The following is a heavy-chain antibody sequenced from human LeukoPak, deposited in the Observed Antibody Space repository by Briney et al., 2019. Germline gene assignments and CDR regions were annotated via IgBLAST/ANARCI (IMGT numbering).Heavy chain of an antibody. V-gene: IGHV3-30-3*01. CDR3: AREQLYGYNYDY. CDR2: ISYDGSNK. Sequence: GRSLRLSCAASGFTFSSFAIHWVRQAPGKGLEWVAVISYDGSNKYYADSVKGRFTISRDGSKNTLFLQMNSLRAEDTAVYYCAREQLYGYNYDYWGQGTLVTVSS. CDR1: GFTFSSFA. D-gene: IGHD5-24*01. J-gene: IGHJ4*02.